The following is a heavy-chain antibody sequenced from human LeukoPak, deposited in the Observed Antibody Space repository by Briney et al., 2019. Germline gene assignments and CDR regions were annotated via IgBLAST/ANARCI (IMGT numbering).Heavy chain of an antibody. CDR2: INGDESST. CDR1: GFTFDHYG. Sequence: GRSLRLSCAVSGFTFDHYGMHWVRQVPGKGLVWVSRINGDESSTAYADSVKGRFTISRDNARNTLYLQMNSLRVEDTAIYYCARDRAESNWTNHTLFDSWGQGTPVTVSS. V-gene: IGHV3-74*01. CDR3: ARDRAESNWTNHTLFDS. J-gene: IGHJ4*02. D-gene: IGHD1/OR15-1a*01.